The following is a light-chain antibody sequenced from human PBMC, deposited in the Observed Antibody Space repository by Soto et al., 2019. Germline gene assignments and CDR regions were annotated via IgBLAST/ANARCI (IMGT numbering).Light chain of an antibody. Sequence: EIVMKQSATALSVSTGERATLSCRAGQSVSSNLAWYQQKPGQAPRLLIYGASTRATGIPARFSGSGPGTEFTLTISSLGPEDFAVYHCQQRRDWSWTFGQGTKVDIK. CDR2: GAS. J-gene: IGKJ1*01. CDR1: QSVSSN. CDR3: QQRRDWSWT. V-gene: IGKV3-15*01.